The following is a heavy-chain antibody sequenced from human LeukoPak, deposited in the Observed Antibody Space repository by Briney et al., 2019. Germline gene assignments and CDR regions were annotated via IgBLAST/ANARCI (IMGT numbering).Heavy chain of an antibody. J-gene: IGHJ4*02. CDR3: ATVRIWNWGYALDY. CDR2: MNPNSGNT. D-gene: IGHD7-27*01. CDR1: GGTFSSYA. Sequence: GASVKVSCKASGGTFSSYAINWVRQATGQGLEWMGWMNPNSGNTGYAQKFQGRVTITRNTSISTAYMELSSLRSEDTAVYYCATVRIWNWGYALDYWGQGTLVTVSS. V-gene: IGHV1-8*03.